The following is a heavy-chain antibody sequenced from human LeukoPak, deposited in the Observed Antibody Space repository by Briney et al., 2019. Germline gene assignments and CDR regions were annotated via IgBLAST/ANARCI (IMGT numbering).Heavy chain of an antibody. CDR1: GGSISSNNW. Sequence: SGTLSLTCGVSGGSISSNNWWSWVRQPPGQGLEWIGEIYHSGSANYNPSLKSRVTISVDKSKNQLSLKLISVTAADTAMYYCARDIRFGDLSDRIDYWGQGTLVTVSS. CDR2: IYHSGSA. V-gene: IGHV4-4*02. J-gene: IGHJ4*02. CDR3: ARDIRFGDLSDRIDY. D-gene: IGHD3-10*01.